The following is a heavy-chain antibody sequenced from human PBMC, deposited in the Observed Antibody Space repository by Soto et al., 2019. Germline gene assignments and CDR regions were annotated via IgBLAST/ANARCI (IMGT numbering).Heavy chain of an antibody. CDR1: GYTFTNYA. CDR3: ARGPGGPDGPGDY. D-gene: IGHD2-15*01. J-gene: IGHJ4*02. Sequence: ASVKVSCKASGYTFTNYAMHWVRQAPGQGLEWMGWINAGNGNTKYSQKFQGRVTITRDTSASTAYMDLSSLRSEDTAVYYCARGPGGPDGPGDYWGQGTLVTVS. CDR2: INAGNGNT. V-gene: IGHV1-3*01.